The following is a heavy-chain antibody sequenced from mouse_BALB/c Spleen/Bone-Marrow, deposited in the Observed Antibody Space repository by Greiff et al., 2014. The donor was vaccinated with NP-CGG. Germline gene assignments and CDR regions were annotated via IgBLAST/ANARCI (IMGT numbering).Heavy chain of an antibody. CDR2: IDPANGNT. CDR3: TRGYGNYALYYYAMDY. Sequence: EVQLQQSGADLVKPGASVKLSCTASGFNIKDTYMHWVKQRPEQGLEWIGRIDPANGNTKYDPKFQGKATITADTSSNTAYLQLSSLTSEDTAVYYCTRGYGNYALYYYAMDYWGQGTSVTVSS. V-gene: IGHV14-3*02. CDR1: GFNIKDTY. J-gene: IGHJ4*01. D-gene: IGHD2-10*02.